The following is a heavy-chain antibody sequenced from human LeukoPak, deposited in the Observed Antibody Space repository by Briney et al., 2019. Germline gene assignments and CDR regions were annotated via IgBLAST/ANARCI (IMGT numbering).Heavy chain of an antibody. CDR1: GGSISSYY. J-gene: IGHJ3*02. CDR2: IFYTGST. V-gene: IGHV4-59*12. Sequence: SETLSLTCTVSGGSISSYYWDWIRQPPGKALEWIGNIFYTGSTYYSPSLKSRVTISLDTSRNQFSLRLNSVTAADTAVYYCAKSNGYGLIDIWGQGTMVTVSS. CDR3: AKSNGYGLIDI. D-gene: IGHD3-10*01.